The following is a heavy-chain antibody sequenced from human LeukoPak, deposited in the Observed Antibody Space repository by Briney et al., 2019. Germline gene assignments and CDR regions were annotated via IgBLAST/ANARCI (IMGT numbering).Heavy chain of an antibody. D-gene: IGHD6-19*01. Sequence: GGSLRLSCAASGFTFVDNAMRWGRQAPGKGLGLVSLIRWDGGSTYYADSVKGRFTISRDNSKNSLYLQMNSLRTEDTASYYCAKDLAVAGTGYFDFDYWGQGTLVTVSS. CDR2: IRWDGGST. CDR3: AKDLAVAGTGYFDFDY. V-gene: IGHV3-43*01. CDR1: GFTFVDNA. J-gene: IGHJ4*02.